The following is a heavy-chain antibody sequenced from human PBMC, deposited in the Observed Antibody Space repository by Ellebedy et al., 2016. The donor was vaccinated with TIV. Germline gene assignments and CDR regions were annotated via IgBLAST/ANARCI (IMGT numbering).Heavy chain of an antibody. CDR3: AREAATGTTPIDS. J-gene: IGHJ4*02. V-gene: IGHV4-61*01. CDR1: GGSVNSDHHY. Sequence: SETLSLTCTVSGGSVNSDHHYWSWIRQPPGKGLEWIGYIYYGGNTNYNPSLKSRVTMPVDTSKNQFSLKLRSVTAADSALYFCAREAATGTTPIDSWGQGTQVTVSS. D-gene: IGHD1-1*01. CDR2: IYYGGNT.